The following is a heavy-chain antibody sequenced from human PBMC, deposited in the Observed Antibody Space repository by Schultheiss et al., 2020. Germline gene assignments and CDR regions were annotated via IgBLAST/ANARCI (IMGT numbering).Heavy chain of an antibody. J-gene: IGHJ4*02. CDR2: ISSSSSYI. Sequence: GGSLRLSCAASGFTFSSYTINWVRQAPGKGLEWVSSISSSSSYIYYADSVKGRFTISRDNAKNSLYLQMNSLRAEDTAVYYCARLIVTPRPYPGGSYYFDYWGQGTLVTVSS. CDR3: ARLIVTPRPYPGGSYYFDY. D-gene: IGHD3-22*01. CDR1: GFTFSSYT. V-gene: IGHV3-21*01.